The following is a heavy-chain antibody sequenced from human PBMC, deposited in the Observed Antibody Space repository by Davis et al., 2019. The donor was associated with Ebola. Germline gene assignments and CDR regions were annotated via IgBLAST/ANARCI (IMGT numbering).Heavy chain of an antibody. CDR2: ISSSSSYT. J-gene: IGHJ3*02. V-gene: IGHV3-11*05. CDR1: GFTFSDYY. CDR3: AKDVNAIAAAGNDAFDI. Sequence: PGGSLRLSCAASGFTFSDYYMSWIRQAPGKGLEWVSYISSSSSYTYYADSVKGRFTISRDNSKNTLYLQMNSLRAEDTAVYSCAKDVNAIAAAGNDAFDIWGQGTMVTVSS. D-gene: IGHD6-13*01.